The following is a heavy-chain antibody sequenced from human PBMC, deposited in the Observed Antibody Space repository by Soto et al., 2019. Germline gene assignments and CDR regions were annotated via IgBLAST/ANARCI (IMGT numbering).Heavy chain of an antibody. CDR3: AKDPGMATINGFDY. V-gene: IGHV3-30*18. J-gene: IGHJ4*02. Sequence: GGSLRLSCAASGFTFSSYGMHWVRQAPGKGLEWVAVISYDGSNKYYADSVKGRFTISRDNSKNTLYPQMNSLRAEDTAVYYCAKDPGMATINGFDYWGQGTLVTVSS. D-gene: IGHD5-12*01. CDR1: GFTFSSYG. CDR2: ISYDGSNK.